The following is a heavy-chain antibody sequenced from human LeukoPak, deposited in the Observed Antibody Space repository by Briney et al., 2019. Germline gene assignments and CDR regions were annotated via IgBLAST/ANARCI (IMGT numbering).Heavy chain of an antibody. CDR2: ISAYNGNT. Sequence: ASVKVSCKASGYTFTSYGISWVRQAPGQGLEWMGWISAYNGNTNYAQKFQGRVTITADKSTSTAYMELSSLRSEDTAVYYCASRGYSCGYSGYGMDVWGQGTTVTVSS. CDR1: GYTFTSYG. J-gene: IGHJ6*02. V-gene: IGHV1-18*01. D-gene: IGHD5-18*01. CDR3: ASRGYSCGYSGYGMDV.